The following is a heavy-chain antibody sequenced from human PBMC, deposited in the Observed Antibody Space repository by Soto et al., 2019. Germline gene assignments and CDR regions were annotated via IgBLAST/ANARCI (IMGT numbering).Heavy chain of an antibody. Sequence: EVQLLGSGGGLVQPGGSLRLSYAASGFTFSSYAMSWVRQAPGKGLEWVSGISGSGVSTHYADSVKGRFTISRDNSKNTLYLQMNSLRAEDTAVYYCAKEVGYSSGYDYFDYWGQGTLVTVSS. CDR2: ISGSGVST. J-gene: IGHJ4*02. CDR1: GFTFSSYA. V-gene: IGHV3-23*01. D-gene: IGHD6-19*01. CDR3: AKEVGYSSGYDYFDY.